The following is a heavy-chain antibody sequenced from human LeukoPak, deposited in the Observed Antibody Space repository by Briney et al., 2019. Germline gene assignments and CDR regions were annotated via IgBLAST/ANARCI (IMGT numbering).Heavy chain of an antibody. V-gene: IGHV1-2*02. J-gene: IGHJ4*02. CDR3: ARSWYYDILTGYPLDY. CDR1: GYTFTGYY. CDR2: INPNSGGT. Sequence: ASVKVSCKASGYTFTGYYMHWVRQAPGQGLEWKGWINPNSGGTNYAQKFQGRVTMTRDTSISTAYMELSRLRSDDTAVYYCARSWYYDILTGYPLDYWGQGTLVTVSS. D-gene: IGHD3-9*01.